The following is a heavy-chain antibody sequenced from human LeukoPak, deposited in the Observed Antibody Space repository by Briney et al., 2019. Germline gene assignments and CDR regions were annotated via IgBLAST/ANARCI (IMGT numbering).Heavy chain of an antibody. V-gene: IGHV1-69*05. Sequence: ASVKVSCKASGGTFSSYAISWVRQAPGQGLEWMGGIIPIFGTANYAQKFQGRVTITTDESTSTAYMELSSLRSEDTAVYYCARANGSSWYPYYNYYMDVWGKGTTVTVSS. D-gene: IGHD6-13*01. CDR3: ARANGSSWYPYYNYYMDV. J-gene: IGHJ6*03. CDR2: IIPIFGTA. CDR1: GGTFSSYA.